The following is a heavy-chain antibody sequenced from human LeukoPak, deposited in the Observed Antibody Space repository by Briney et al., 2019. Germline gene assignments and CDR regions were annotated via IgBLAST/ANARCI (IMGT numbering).Heavy chain of an antibody. J-gene: IGHJ4*02. Sequence: GGSLRLSCAASGFTFSSYGMHWVRQAPGKGLEWVAFIRYDGSNKYYADSVKGRFTISRDNSKNALYLQMNSLRAEDTAVYYCAKGGARGALWDTFDYWGQGTLVTVSS. CDR3: AKGGARGALWDTFDY. CDR1: GFTFSSYG. V-gene: IGHV3-30*02. D-gene: IGHD3-10*01. CDR2: IRYDGSNK.